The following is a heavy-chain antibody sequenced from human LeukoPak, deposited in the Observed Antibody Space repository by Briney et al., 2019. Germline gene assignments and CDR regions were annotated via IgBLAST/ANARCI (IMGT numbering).Heavy chain of an antibody. Sequence: GGSRRLSCAASAFTFGSNWMSGVRQALGEGMGWGANIKQDGSENYYVDSVKGRFTISRDNAKNSLYLQMNSLRAEDTAVYYCAREAHYGGNQPYYYGMDVWGQGTTVTVSS. CDR3: AREAHYGGNQPYYYGMDV. CDR2: IKQDGSEN. D-gene: IGHD4-23*01. J-gene: IGHJ6*02. CDR1: AFTFGSNW. V-gene: IGHV3-7*01.